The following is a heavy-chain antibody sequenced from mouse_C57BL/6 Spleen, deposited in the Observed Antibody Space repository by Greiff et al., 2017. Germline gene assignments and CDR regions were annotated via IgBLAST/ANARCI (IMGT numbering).Heavy chain of an antibody. J-gene: IGHJ4*01. CDR2: IYPGSGST. D-gene: IGHD1-1*01. V-gene: IGHV1-55*01. CDR3: ARSGSSYDGYAMDY. Sequence: VQLVESGAELVKPGASVKMSCKASGYTFTSYWITWVKQRPGQGLEWIGDIYPGSGSTNYNEKFKSKATLTVDTSSSTAYMQLSSLTSEDSAVYYCARSGSSYDGYAMDYWGQGTSVTVSS. CDR1: GYTFTSYW.